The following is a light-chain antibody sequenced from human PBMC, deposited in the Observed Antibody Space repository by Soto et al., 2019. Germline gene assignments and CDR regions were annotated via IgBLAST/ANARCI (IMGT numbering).Light chain of an antibody. V-gene: IGLV1-44*01. CDR2: SND. Sequence: QSVLTQPPSASGTPGQRVTISCSGSSSNNGSNTVNWYQQLPGTAPKLLIYSNDHRPSGVPDRFSGSKSGTSASLAISGLQSEDEADYYCAAWDDSLNGLYVFGTGTKLTVL. CDR1: SSNNGSNT. J-gene: IGLJ1*01. CDR3: AAWDDSLNGLYV.